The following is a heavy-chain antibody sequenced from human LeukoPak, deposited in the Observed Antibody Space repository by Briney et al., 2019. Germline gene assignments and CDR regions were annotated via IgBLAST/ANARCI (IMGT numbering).Heavy chain of an antibody. CDR3: ARDESGYSGYDPTPFDY. V-gene: IGHV1-69*04. Sequence: GASVKVSCKASGGTFSSYTISWVRQAPGHGLEWMGRIIPILGIANYAQKAQGRVTITADKSTSTAYMELSSLRSEDTAVYYCARDESGYSGYDPTPFDYWGQGTLVTVSS. CDR1: GGTFSSYT. J-gene: IGHJ4*02. D-gene: IGHD5-12*01. CDR2: IIPILGIA.